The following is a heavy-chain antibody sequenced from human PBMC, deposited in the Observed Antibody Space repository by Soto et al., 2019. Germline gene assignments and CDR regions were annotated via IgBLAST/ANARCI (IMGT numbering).Heavy chain of an antibody. CDR2: INPSGGST. CDR1: GYTFTSYY. J-gene: IGHJ4*02. Sequence: ASVKVSCKASGYTFTSYYMHWVRQAPGQGLEWMGIINPSGGSTSYAQKFQGRVTMTRDTSTSTVYMELSSLRSEDTAVYYCARVKVDCGGDCYPFDYWGQGTLVTVSS. CDR3: ARVKVDCGGDCYPFDY. D-gene: IGHD2-21*01. V-gene: IGHV1-46*03.